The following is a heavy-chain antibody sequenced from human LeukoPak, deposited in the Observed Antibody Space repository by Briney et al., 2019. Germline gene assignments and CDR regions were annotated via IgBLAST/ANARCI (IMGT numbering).Heavy chain of an antibody. CDR3: ARRDIVVVVAATYYYGMDV. Sequence: SVKVSCKASGGTFSSYAISWVRQAPRQGLEWMGGIIPIFGTANYAQKFQGRVTITADKSTSTAYMELSSLRSEDTAVYYCARRDIVVVVAATYYYGMDVWGKGTTVTVSS. V-gene: IGHV1-69*06. CDR2: IIPIFGTA. D-gene: IGHD2-15*01. J-gene: IGHJ6*04. CDR1: GGTFSSYA.